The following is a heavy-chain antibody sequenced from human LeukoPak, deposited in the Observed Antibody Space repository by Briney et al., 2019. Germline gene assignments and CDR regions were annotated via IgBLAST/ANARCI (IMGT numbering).Heavy chain of an antibody. CDR3: ARLDSGYDMGIYYFDY. V-gene: IGHV1-2*02. CDR2: INPNSGGT. CDR1: GYTFTSYY. J-gene: IGHJ4*02. Sequence: ASVKVSCKASGYTFTSYYMHWVRQAPGQGLEWMGWINPNSGGTNYAQKFQGRVTMTRDTSISTAYMELSRLRSDDTAVYYCARLDSGYDMGIYYFDYWGQGTLVTVSS. D-gene: IGHD5-12*01.